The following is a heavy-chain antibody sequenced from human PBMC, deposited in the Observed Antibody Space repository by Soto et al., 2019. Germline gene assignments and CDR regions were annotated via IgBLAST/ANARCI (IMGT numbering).Heavy chain of an antibody. Sequence: QVQLVQSGGEVKTPGASVKVSCKASGYTFITYGVAWVRQAPGQGLEWLGWISAYNGNTNSPQKFQRRLTVTTHTSTTTAYMELRSLRSDDTAIYYCARGRYLDYWGQGTLVAVSS. J-gene: IGHJ4*02. CDR1: GYTFITYG. CDR2: ISAYNGNT. CDR3: ARGRYLDY. V-gene: IGHV1-18*01. D-gene: IGHD3-16*02.